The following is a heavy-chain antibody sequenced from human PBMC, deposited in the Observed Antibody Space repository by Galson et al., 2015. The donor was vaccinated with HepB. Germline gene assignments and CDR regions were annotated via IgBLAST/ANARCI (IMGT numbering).Heavy chain of an antibody. V-gene: IGHV5-51*01. CDR3: AGLGYGSGWYPGDFDY. J-gene: IGHJ4*02. CDR2: ISPGDSGT. CDR1: GYSFTSYW. D-gene: IGHD6-19*01. Sequence: QSGAEVKKPGESLKISCKGSGYSFTSYWIGWVRQMPGKGLEWMGVISPGDSGTRYSPSFQGQVTISADKSISTAYLQWSSLKASDTAMYYCAGLGYGSGWYPGDFDYWGQGTLVTVSS.